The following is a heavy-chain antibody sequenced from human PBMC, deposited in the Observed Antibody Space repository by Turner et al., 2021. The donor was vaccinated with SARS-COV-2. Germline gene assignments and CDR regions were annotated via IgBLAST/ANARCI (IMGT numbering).Heavy chain of an antibody. CDR1: GGFISTFY. CDR3: ARGPPRIAEAETAFDP. Sequence: QVQLQESGPGLVKSSETLSLTCAAPGGFISTFYGSWIRLPPGKGLEWIGYIHHTGGTNYNPTLRNRVTMSVDTSKNQFSLNLSPVTAADTAIYFCARGPPRIAEAETAFDPWGQGTLVTVFS. D-gene: IGHD6-19*01. CDR2: IHHTGGT. J-gene: IGHJ5*02. V-gene: IGHV4-59*01.